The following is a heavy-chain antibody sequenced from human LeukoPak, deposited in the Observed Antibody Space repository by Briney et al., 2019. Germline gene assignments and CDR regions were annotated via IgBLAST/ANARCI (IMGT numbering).Heavy chain of an antibody. D-gene: IGHD3-10*01. CDR1: GGSISSSSYY. V-gene: IGHV4-39*07. J-gene: IGHJ3*02. CDR2: IYYSGST. Sequence: SETLSLTCTVSGGSISSSSYYWGWIRQPPGKGLEWIGSIYYSGSTHYNPSLKGRVTISVDTSKNQFSLKLNSVTAADTAVYYCARANVLLWFGESTGAFDIWGQGTMVTVSS. CDR3: ARANVLLWFGESTGAFDI.